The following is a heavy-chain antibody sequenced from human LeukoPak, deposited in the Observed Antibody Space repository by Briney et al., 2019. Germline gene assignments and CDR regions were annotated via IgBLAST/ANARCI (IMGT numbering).Heavy chain of an antibody. CDR2: ITASGTAM. V-gene: IGHV3-48*02. J-gene: IGHJ4*02. D-gene: IGHD1-26*01. CDR3: ASSGSYRFDY. CDR1: GFTFSSYS. Sequence: GGSLRLSCAASGFTFSSYSMNWVRQAPGKGLEWVSHITASGTAMFYADSAKGRFTISRDNAKNSLYLQMNSLRDEDTAVYYCASSGSYRFDYWGQGTLVTVSS.